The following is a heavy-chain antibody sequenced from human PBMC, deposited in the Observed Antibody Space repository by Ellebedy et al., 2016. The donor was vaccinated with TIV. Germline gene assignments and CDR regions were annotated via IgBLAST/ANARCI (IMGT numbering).Heavy chain of an antibody. V-gene: IGHV3-30*04. CDR3: AADAGAETTPPNYFDS. Sequence: GGSLRLXXAVSGFVFRTYAMHWVRQPPGRGLEWVAVISFDGRHTYYEDSVKGRFTISRDNSKNTLYLQMNSLRREDTAKYFCAADAGAETTPPNYFDSWGLGTPVTVSS. CDR1: GFVFRTYA. D-gene: IGHD1-1*01. CDR2: ISFDGRHT. J-gene: IGHJ4*02.